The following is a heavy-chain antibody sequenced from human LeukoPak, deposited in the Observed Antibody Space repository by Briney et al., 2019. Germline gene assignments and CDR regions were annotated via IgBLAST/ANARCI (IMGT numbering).Heavy chain of an antibody. V-gene: IGHV3-21*01. CDR1: GFTFSSYS. CDR2: ISSSSSYI. Sequence: GGSLRLSCAASGFTFSSYSMNWVRQAPGKGLEWVSSISSSSSYIYYADSVKGRFTISRDNAKNSLYLQMNSLRAEDTAVYYCARGSGELLIPLNVYYFDYWGQGTLVTVSS. D-gene: IGHD3-10*01. J-gene: IGHJ4*02. CDR3: ARGSGELLIPLNVYYFDY.